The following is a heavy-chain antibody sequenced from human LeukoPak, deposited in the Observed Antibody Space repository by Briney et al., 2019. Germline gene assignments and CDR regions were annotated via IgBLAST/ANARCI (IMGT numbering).Heavy chain of an antibody. CDR1: GFTVSSYW. CDR2: INSDGTTT. J-gene: IGHJ4*02. D-gene: IGHD6-19*01. CDR3: ARFSSGWSPSGFDY. V-gene: IGHV3-74*01. Sequence: GGSLRLSCAASGFTVSSYWMHWVRQGPGKELTWVSHINSDGTTTNYADSVKGRFTISRDNAKDTLYLQMNSLRVEDTAVYYCARFSSGWSPSGFDYWGQGTLVTVSS.